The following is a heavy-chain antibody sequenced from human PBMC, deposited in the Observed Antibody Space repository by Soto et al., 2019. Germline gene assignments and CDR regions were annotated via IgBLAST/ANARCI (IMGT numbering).Heavy chain of an antibody. CDR2: ITTRGGRT. D-gene: IGHD3-22*01. J-gene: IGHJ4*02. V-gene: IGHV3-23*01. CDR3: AKEYYYDPSGTYSDLYFDS. CDR1: GFSFSSYA. Sequence: EVQLLESGGGLTQPGGSLRLACAASGFSFSSYAMSWVRQAPSQGLEWVSSITTRGGRTYYADSVRGRFTISRDNFANALYLEMNSLRAEDTAIYYCAKEYYYDPSGTYSDLYFDSWGQGTLVTVSS.